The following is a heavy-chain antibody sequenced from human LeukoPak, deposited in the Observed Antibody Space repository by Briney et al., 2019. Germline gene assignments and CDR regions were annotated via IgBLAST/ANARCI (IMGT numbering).Heavy chain of an antibody. J-gene: IGHJ5*02. V-gene: IGHV3-23*01. CDR3: AKGRFQQLVLSSGPNWFDP. D-gene: IGHD6-13*01. Sequence: GGSLRLSCAASGFTFSSYAMSWVRQAPGKGLEWVSAISGSGGSTYYADSVKGRFTISRDNSKNTLYLQMNSLRAEDTAVYYCAKGRFQQLVLSSGPNWFDPWGQGTLVTVSS. CDR1: GFTFSSYA. CDR2: ISGSGGST.